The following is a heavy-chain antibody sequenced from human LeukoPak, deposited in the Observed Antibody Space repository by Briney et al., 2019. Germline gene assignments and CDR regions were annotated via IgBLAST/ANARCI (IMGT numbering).Heavy chain of an antibody. CDR3: ARDARSYVEDAFDI. J-gene: IGHJ3*02. CDR1: GFTFSSYW. CDR2: IKQDGSEK. V-gene: IGHV3-7*03. D-gene: IGHD3-16*01. Sequence: GGSLRLSCAASGFTFSSYWMSWVRQAPGKGLEWVANIKQDGSEKYYVDSVKGRFTISRDNAKNSLYLQMNSLRAEDTAVYYCARDARSYVEDAFDIWGQGTMVTVSS.